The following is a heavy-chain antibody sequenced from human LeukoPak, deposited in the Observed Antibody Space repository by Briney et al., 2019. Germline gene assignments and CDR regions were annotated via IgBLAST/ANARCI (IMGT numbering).Heavy chain of an antibody. D-gene: IGHD1-1*01. CDR3: ARDPTTGTIRWAASDI. CDR2: INPISCAT. J-gene: IGHJ3*02. V-gene: IGHV1-2*06. Sequence: ASVKVSCKASGYTFTSYGISWVRQAPGQGLEWMGRINPISCATMSVQKFHGRVTMTRDTSITTDYMDLTILTSDDTARYYCARDPTTGTIRWAASDIWGQGTLVTVSS. CDR1: GYTFTSYG.